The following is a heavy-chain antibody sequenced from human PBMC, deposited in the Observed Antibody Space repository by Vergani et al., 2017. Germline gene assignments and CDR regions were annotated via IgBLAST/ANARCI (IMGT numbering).Heavy chain of an antibody. CDR1: GYTFTDYF. CDR2: INPNSGDT. J-gene: IGHJ4*01. CDR3: ARVGTSSNRDYFEY. V-gene: IGHV1-2*02. Sequence: QVQLVQSGAEVKKPGASVKVSCKAPGYTFTDYFMHWVRQAPGQGLEWMGWINPNSGDTNYAQKFQGRVTMTRDTSISTAYMELSNLRSDDTAVYYCARVGTSSNRDYFEYLGQGTLVTVSS. D-gene: IGHD2-2*01.